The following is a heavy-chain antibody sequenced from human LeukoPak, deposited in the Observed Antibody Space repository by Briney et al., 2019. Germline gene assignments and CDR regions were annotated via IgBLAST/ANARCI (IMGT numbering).Heavy chain of an antibody. J-gene: IGHJ4*02. CDR1: GYTFTSYG. V-gene: IGHV1-18*01. Sequence: ASVKFSCKASGYTFTSYGISWVRQAPGQGLEWMGWISAYNGNTNYAQKLQGRVTMTTDASTSTAYMELRSLRSDDTAVYYCARGMLAYDSSGYSSLFGYWGQGTLVTVSS. CDR2: ISAYNGNT. CDR3: ARGMLAYDSSGYSSLFGY. D-gene: IGHD3-22*01.